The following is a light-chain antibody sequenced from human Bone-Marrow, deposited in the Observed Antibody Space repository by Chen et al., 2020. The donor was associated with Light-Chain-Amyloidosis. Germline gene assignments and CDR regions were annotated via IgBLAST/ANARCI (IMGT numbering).Light chain of an antibody. Sequence: SSVLTQPSSVSVAPGQTATISRGGNNIGSISVHWYQQTPGQAPLLVVYDVSDRPSGIPERLSGSNSGNTATLTISRVEAGDEADYYCQVWDRSSDRPVFGGGTKLTVL. CDR3: QVWDRSSDRPV. V-gene: IGLV3-21*02. J-gene: IGLJ3*02. CDR2: DVS. CDR1: NIGSIS.